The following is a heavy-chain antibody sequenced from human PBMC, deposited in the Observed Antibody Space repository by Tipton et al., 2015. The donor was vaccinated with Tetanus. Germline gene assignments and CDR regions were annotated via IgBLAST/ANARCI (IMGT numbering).Heavy chain of an antibody. D-gene: IGHD3-16*01. J-gene: IGHJ4*02. CDR2: ISDTASTI. Sequence: SLRLSCAASGLSFSDYFMGWVRQAPGEGLEWISYISDTASTIHYADSVRGRFTISRDNSKDTLYLQMHSLRVEDTAVYYCAKEIRPNDSWGQGTLVTVSS. V-gene: IGHV3-11*01. CDR1: GLSFSDYF. CDR3: AKEIRPNDS.